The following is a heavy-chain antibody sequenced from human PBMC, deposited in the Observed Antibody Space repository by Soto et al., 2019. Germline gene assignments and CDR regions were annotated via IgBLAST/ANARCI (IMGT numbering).Heavy chain of an antibody. D-gene: IGHD3-10*01. CDR2: INQDGSER. V-gene: IGHV3-7*01. Sequence: GGSLRLSCAASGFTFSTCWMMWVRQAPGKGLEWVANINQDGSERYYVDSVKGRFTISRDNAKNSLYLRMNSLRAEDTAVYYCVKDNRGSYWGQGTLVTVSS. CDR1: GFTFSTCW. CDR3: VKDNRGSY. J-gene: IGHJ4*02.